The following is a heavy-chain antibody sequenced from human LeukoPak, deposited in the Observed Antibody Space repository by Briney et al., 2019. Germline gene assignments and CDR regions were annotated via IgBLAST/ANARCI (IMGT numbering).Heavy chain of an antibody. CDR3: TCLGATLGY. J-gene: IGHJ4*02. CDR1: GFTFSGSA. V-gene: IGHV3-73*01. Sequence: PGGSLKHSCTAPGFTFSGSALHWVRPASGKGLEWVVRIRSKPTSYATAYGESVQGRFTISRDDSKNTAYLQMNSLKTEDTAVYYCTCLGATLGYWGQGTLVTVSS. CDR2: IRSKPTSYAT. D-gene: IGHD1-26*01.